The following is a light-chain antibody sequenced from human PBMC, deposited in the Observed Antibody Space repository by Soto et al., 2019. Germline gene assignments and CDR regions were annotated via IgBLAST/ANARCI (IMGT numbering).Light chain of an antibody. J-gene: IGKJ4*01. V-gene: IGKV1D-16*01. CDR1: QGVGRL. CDR3: QQYSGYPT. CDR2: SAS. Sequence: IQMTQSPSSLSASVGDTVTITCRASQGVGRLLGWYQQKPEKAPKSLIYSASSLQSAIPSRFSGSGSGTDFTLTISNLQPEDVATYYCQQYSGYPTFGGGTKVEMK.